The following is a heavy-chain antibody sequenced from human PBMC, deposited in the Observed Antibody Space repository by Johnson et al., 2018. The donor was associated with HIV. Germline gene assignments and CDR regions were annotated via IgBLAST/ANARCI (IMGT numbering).Heavy chain of an antibody. D-gene: IGHD1-1*01. CDR2: IGTIGDT. V-gene: IGHV3-13*01. Sequence: VQLVESGGGVVQPGRPLRLSCAASGFTFSDHDMHWVRQTEGIGLEWVSAIGTIGDTHYHGSVKGRFTISRENATNFLYLQMNSLAAGDTAVSYCARGRPGGPNLLDGAGNDALDIWGQGTMVTVSS. CDR1: GFTFSDHD. J-gene: IGHJ3*02. CDR3: ARGRPGGPNLLDGAGNDALDI.